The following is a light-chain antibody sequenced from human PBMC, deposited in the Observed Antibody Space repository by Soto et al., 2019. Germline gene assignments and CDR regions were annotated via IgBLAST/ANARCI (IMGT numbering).Light chain of an antibody. Sequence: QSALTQPRSVSGPPGQSVTISCTGTSSDVGGYNYVSWYQQHPGKAPKLMIYDVSKRPSGVPDRSSGSKSGNTASLTIPGLQAEDEADYYCCSYAGSYVFGTGTKVTVL. CDR3: CSYAGSYV. CDR2: DVS. J-gene: IGLJ1*01. CDR1: SSDVGGYNY. V-gene: IGLV2-11*01.